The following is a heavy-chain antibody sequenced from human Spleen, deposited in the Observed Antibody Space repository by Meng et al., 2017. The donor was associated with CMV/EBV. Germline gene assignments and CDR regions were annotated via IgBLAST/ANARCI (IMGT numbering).Heavy chain of an antibody. J-gene: IGHJ5*02. D-gene: IGHD1-26*01. CDR3: AKAYSGGSYGNLAFDP. CDR2: IYSGGSST. Sequence: LSLTCAASGFTFSSYAMSWVRQAPGKGLEWVSVIYSGGSSTYYADSVKGRFTISRDNSKNTLYLQMNSLRAEDTAVYYCAKAYSGGSYGNLAFDPWGQGTLVTVSS. CDR1: GFTFSSYA. V-gene: IGHV3-23*03.